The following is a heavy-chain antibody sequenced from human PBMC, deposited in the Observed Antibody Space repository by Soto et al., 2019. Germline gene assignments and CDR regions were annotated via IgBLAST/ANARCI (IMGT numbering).Heavy chain of an antibody. J-gene: IGHJ2*01. V-gene: IGHV4-59*12. CDR2: IYYSGST. D-gene: IGHD3-16*02. CDR1: GGSFSSNS. Sequence: QVQLQESGPGLVKPSETLSLTCTVSGGSFSSNSWSWIRQPPGKGLEWIGYIYYSGSTYYNPSLSSPVTLTVDTSRNQFTLKLSSVTAAVTALYYATRDLIVSSTNWHFDLWGRGTLVTVSS. CDR3: TRDLIVSSTNWHFDL.